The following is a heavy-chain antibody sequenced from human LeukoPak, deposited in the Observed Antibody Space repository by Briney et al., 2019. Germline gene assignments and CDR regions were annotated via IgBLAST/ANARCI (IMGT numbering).Heavy chain of an antibody. D-gene: IGHD4-23*01. J-gene: IGHJ4*02. Sequence: PGGSLRLSCEASEFTFNDYWMHWVRQGPGKGLVWVSRINSDGSSASYADSVKGRFTISRDIAKNTLYLQMNTLTAEDTAVYYCARDFGGNSDFWGQGTLVTVSS. CDR2: INSDGSSA. V-gene: IGHV3-74*01. CDR1: EFTFNDYW. CDR3: ARDFGGNSDF.